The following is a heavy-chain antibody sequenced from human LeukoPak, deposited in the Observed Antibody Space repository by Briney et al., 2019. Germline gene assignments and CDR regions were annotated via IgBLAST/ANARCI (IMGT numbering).Heavy chain of an antibody. V-gene: IGHV1-2*02. J-gene: IGHJ5*02. Sequence: GASVKVSCKASGYTFTAYHIRWVRQAPGQGLEWVGWVNPNSGDTHYAQSFQGRVTMTRDTSISTAYMDMSRLTSDDAAAYYCARAVNETTTGLTKFDPWGQGTLVTVSS. CDR2: VNPNSGDT. CDR3: ARAVNETTTGLTKFDP. D-gene: IGHD1-1*01. CDR1: GYTFTAYH.